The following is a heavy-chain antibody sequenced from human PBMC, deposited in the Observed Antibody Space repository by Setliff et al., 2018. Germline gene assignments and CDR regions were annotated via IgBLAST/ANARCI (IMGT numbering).Heavy chain of an antibody. CDR3: ARGRERDYNFWSGYYTYYYYGMDV. CDR1: GYTFTSYD. J-gene: IGHJ6*02. D-gene: IGHD3-3*01. Sequence: ASVKVSCKASGYTFTSYDINWVRQATGQGLEWMGWMNPNSVNTGYAQKFQGRVTMTRNTSISTAYMELSSLRSEDTAVYYCARGRERDYNFWSGYYTYYYYGMDVWGQGTTVTVSS. CDR2: MNPNSVNT. V-gene: IGHV1-8*02.